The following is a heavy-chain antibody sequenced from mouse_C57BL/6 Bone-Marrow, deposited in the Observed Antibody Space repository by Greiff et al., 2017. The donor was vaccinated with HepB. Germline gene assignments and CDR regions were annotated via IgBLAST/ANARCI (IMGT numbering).Heavy chain of an antibody. CDR3: ARSSVYYDYDWFAY. CDR1: GFSLTSYA. CDR2: IWTGGGT. Sequence: VKLMESGPGLVAPSQSLSITCTVSGFSLTSYAISWVRQPPGKGLEWLGVIWTGGGTNYNSALKSRLSISKDNSKSQVFLKMNSLQTDDTARYYCARSSVYYDYDWFAYWGQGTLVTVSA. D-gene: IGHD2-4*01. V-gene: IGHV2-9-1*01. J-gene: IGHJ3*01.